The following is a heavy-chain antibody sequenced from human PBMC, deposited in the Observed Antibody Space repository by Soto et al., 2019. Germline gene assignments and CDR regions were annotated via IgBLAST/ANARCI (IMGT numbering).Heavy chain of an antibody. CDR2: ISYDGSNK. CDR1: GFTFSSYG. J-gene: IGHJ3*02. Sequence: GGSLRLSCAASGFTFSSYGMHWVRQAPGKGLEWVAVISYDGSNKYYADSVKGRFTISRDNSKNTLNLQMNGLRAEDTAVYYCAKSDSGLDAFDIWGQGTMVTVSS. V-gene: IGHV3-30*18. CDR3: AKSDSGLDAFDI. D-gene: IGHD2-21*02.